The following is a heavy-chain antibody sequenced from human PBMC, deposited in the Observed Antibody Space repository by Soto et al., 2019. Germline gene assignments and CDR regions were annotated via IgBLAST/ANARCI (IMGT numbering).Heavy chain of an antibody. CDR2: IDPSDSQT. V-gene: IGHV5-10-1*01. J-gene: IGHJ4*02. CDR1: GYSFAGYW. D-gene: IGHD3-22*01. CDR3: ARQIYDSDTGPNFQYYFDS. Sequence: GESLKISGKGSGYSFAGYWITWVRQKPGKGLEWMGRIDPSDSQTYYSPSFRGHVTISATKSITTVFLQWSSLRASDTAMYYCARQIYDSDTGPNFQYYFDSWGQGTPVTVSS.